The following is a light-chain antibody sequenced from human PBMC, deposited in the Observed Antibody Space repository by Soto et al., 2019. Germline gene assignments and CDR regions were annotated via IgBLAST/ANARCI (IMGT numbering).Light chain of an antibody. J-gene: IGKJ1*01. V-gene: IGKV3-15*01. CDR3: QQYFEWPPMT. CDR1: QSVSSN. Sequence: EIVMTQSPATLSVSPGESATLSCRASQSVSSNLAWHQQKPGQAPRILMYDASTRATGISDRFRGSGSGTEFTLTISSLRSEDSGIYYCQQYFEWPPMTFGQGTKVDIK. CDR2: DAS.